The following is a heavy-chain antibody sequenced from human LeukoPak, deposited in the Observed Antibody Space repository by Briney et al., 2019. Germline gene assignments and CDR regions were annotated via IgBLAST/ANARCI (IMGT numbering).Heavy chain of an antibody. CDR1: GGSISSGSYY. J-gene: IGHJ5*02. V-gene: IGHV4-61*02. CDR2: IYTSGST. D-gene: IGHD5-12*01. Sequence: SETLSLTCTVSGGSISSGSYYWSWIRQPAGKGLEWIGRIYTSGSTNYNPSLKSRVTISVDTSKNQFSLKLSSVTAADTAVYYCARGEIVATTSGWFDPWGQGTLVTVSS. CDR3: ARGEIVATTSGWFDP.